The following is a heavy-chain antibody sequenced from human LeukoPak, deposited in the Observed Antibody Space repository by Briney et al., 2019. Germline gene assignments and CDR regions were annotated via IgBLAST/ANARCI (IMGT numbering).Heavy chain of an antibody. Sequence: GGSMRLSCAASGFTFSTCIISWVRQAPGKGLEWVANMRQDGSDKYYVDFVKGRFTISRDNAKNSLYLQMNSLRAEDTAVYYCAREGNAFDVWGQGTMVTVSS. V-gene: IGHV3-7*01. J-gene: IGHJ3*01. CDR2: MRQDGSDK. CDR3: AREGNAFDV. D-gene: IGHD3-10*01. CDR1: GFTFSTCI.